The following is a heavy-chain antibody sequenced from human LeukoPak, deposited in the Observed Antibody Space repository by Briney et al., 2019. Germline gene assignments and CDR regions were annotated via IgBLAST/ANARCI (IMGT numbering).Heavy chain of an antibody. CDR2: ISSVGTTI. CDR3: ARGILGYYSFDF. V-gene: IGHV3-48*03. Sequence: SGESLRLSCEASGFTFTNYAMNWVRQSPGKGLEWVSYISSVGTTIYYADSVKGRFTISRDNAKNSLYLQMNSLSAEDMAVYYRARGILGYYSFDFWGQGTLVTVPS. D-gene: IGHD6-13*01. J-gene: IGHJ4*02. CDR1: GFTFTNYA.